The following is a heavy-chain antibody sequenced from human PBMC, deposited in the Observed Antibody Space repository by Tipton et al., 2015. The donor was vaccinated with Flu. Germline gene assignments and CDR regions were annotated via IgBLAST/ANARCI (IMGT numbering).Heavy chain of an antibody. D-gene: IGHD3-3*01. Sequence: TLSLTCTVSGGSMRSYYWSWTRQSPGKGLEWIGNIYYSGSPNYDPSLKSRVTISVDMSKNQFSLKLTSVTSADTAVYYCARSLVGIFGVVEGCHGMDVWGQGTTVSVSS. J-gene: IGHJ6*02. CDR3: ARSLVGIFGVVEGCHGMDV. CDR2: IYYSGSP. V-gene: IGHV4-59*01. CDR1: GGSMRSYY.